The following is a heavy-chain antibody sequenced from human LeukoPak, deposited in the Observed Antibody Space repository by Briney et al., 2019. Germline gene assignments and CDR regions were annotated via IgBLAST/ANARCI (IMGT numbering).Heavy chain of an antibody. CDR3: ARGGGVAVADYFFDY. D-gene: IGHD6-19*01. Sequence: SETLSLTCAVSGDSFSNYFWSWIRQPLGKGLDWIGEINHSGSTNYNPSLKSRVTVSVDTAKNQLSLKLSSVTAADTAVYYCARGGGVAVADYFFDYWGQGTLVTVSS. V-gene: IGHV4-34*01. CDR2: INHSGST. J-gene: IGHJ4*02. CDR1: GDSFSNYF.